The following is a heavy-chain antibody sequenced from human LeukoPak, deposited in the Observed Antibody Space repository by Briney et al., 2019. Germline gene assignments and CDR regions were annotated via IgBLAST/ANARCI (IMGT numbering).Heavy chain of an antibody. Sequence: ASVKVSCKVSGYTLTELSMHWVRQAPGKGLEWMGGFDPEDGETIYAQKFQGRVTMTEDTSTDTAYMELSSLRSEDTAVYYCARVVGLTGYSSGWYSGYYYYMDVWGKGTTVTVSS. J-gene: IGHJ6*03. CDR1: GYTLTELS. D-gene: IGHD6-13*01. CDR2: FDPEDGET. CDR3: ARVVGLTGYSSGWYSGYYYYMDV. V-gene: IGHV1-24*01.